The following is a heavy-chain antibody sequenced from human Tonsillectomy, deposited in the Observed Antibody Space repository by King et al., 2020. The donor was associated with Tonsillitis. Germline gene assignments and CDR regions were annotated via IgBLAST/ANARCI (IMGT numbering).Heavy chain of an antibody. J-gene: IGHJ3*02. V-gene: IGHV5-51*03. CDR2: IYPGDSDT. CDR3: ARRQARPDHDAFDI. Sequence: QLVQSGAEVKKPGESLKISCKGSEYSFNNYWIGWVRHMPGKGLEWMGIIYPGDSDTRYSPSFQGQVTISADKSFSTVYLQWGSLKASDTGMYYCARRQARPDHDAFDIWGQGTAVTVSS. CDR1: EYSFNNYW. D-gene: IGHD6-6*01.